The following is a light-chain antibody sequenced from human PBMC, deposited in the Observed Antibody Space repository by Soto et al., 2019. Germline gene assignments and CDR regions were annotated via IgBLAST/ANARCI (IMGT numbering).Light chain of an antibody. Sequence: EIVMTQSPATLSVSPGERATLSCRASQSVSRNLAWYQQKHGQPPGLLIYDASTRATGVPARFGGSGSGTEFTLTISGLQSEDFAVYYCQQYGDWPPDTFGQGTKVEI. J-gene: IGKJ2*01. CDR3: QQYGDWPPDT. V-gene: IGKV3-15*01. CDR2: DAS. CDR1: QSVSRN.